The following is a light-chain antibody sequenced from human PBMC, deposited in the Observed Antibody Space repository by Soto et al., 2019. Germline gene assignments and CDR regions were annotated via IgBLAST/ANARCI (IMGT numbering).Light chain of an antibody. J-gene: IGLJ2*01. Sequence: QSALTQPASVSGSPGQSITISCTGTSSDIGGYNYVSWYQLHPGKPPKLMIYDVSIRPSGVSNRFSGSKSGTTASLTISGLQAEDETDYYCSSYTSSSPVIFGGGTKLTVL. CDR1: SSDIGGYNY. CDR2: DVS. V-gene: IGLV2-14*03. CDR3: SSYTSSSPVI.